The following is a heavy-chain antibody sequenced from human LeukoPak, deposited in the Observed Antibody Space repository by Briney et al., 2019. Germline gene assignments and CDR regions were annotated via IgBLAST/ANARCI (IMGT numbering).Heavy chain of an antibody. CDR2: ISAYNGNT. CDR1: GYTFTSYG. CDR3: YHVSSGWYAFDI. D-gene: IGHD6-19*01. V-gene: IGHV1-18*01. Sequence: GASVKVSCKASGYTFTSYGISWVRQAPGQGLEWMGWISAYNGNTNYAQKLQGRVTMTTDTSTSTAYMELRSLRSDDTAVYYCYHVSSGWYAFDIWGQGTMVTVSS. J-gene: IGHJ3*02.